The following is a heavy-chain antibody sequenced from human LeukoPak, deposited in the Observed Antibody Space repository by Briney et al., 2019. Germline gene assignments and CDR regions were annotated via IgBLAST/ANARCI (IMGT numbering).Heavy chain of an antibody. CDR3: AKDVRWDHPGFDP. J-gene: IGHJ5*02. Sequence: ASVKVSCKASGYTFTCYYIHWVRQAPGQGLEWMGIINPGGGSTSYAQKFQDRVTMTRDTSTSTVYMELRSLRSEDTAVYYCAKDVRWDHPGFDPWGQGTLVIVSS. V-gene: IGHV1-46*01. CDR2: INPGGGST. D-gene: IGHD4-23*01. CDR1: GYTFTCYY.